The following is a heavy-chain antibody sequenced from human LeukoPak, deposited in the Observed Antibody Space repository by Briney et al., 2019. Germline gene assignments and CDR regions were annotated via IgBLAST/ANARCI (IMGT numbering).Heavy chain of an antibody. J-gene: IGHJ4*02. Sequence: GGSLRLSCAASGFTFSTYSMNWVRRAPGKGLEWVSYISSSSSPIWYADSVKGRFTISRDNAKNSLYLQMNSLRAEDTAVYYCARDPGGVRGVLGFDYWGQGIPVTVSS. CDR1: GFTFSTYS. CDR3: ARDPGGVRGVLGFDY. D-gene: IGHD3-10*01. V-gene: IGHV3-48*04. CDR2: ISSSSSPI.